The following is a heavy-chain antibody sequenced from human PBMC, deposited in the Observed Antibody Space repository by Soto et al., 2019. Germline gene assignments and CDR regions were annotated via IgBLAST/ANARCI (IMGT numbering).Heavy chain of an antibody. D-gene: IGHD5-18*01. CDR3: AKALRRGYSFGYLEY. CDR1: GFAFSNYS. CDR2: ILYDGSNK. J-gene: IGHJ4*02. V-gene: IGHV3-30*18. Sequence: HVYLVESGGGVVQPGRSLRLSCAASGFAFSNYSMRWVRQTPGKGLEWVALILYDGSNKYYADSVKGRFTISRDNSKNMLYLQMNSLRGDDTAVYYCAKALRRGYSFGYLEYWGQGTLVTVSS.